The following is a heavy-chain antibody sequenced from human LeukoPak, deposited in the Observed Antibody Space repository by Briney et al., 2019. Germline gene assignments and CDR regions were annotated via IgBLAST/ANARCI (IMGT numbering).Heavy chain of an antibody. J-gene: IGHJ6*03. CDR1: GFTFSSYS. CDR3: AKDEKHYDIFFYYYYMDV. CDR2: ITSSSSYI. D-gene: IGHD3-9*01. Sequence: GGSLRLSCAGSGFTFSSYSMNWVRQAPGKGLEWVSSITSSSSYIYYADSVKGRFTISRDNAKKSVYLQMNSLRAEDTAVYYCAKDEKHYDIFFYYYYMDVWGKGTTVTISS. V-gene: IGHV3-21*01.